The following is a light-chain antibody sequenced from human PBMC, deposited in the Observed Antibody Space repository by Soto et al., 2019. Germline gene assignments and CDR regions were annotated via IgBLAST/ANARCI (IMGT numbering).Light chain of an antibody. CDR1: QSVSTNY. J-gene: IGKJ1*01. CDR2: GAS. Sequence: EIVLTQSPGTLSLSPGERATLSCRASQSVSTNYLAWYQQKPGQAPRLLIYGASNRATGIPDRFSGSGSGTDFTLTISRLEPEDFAVYYCQQYGSSGTVGQGTKVEIK. CDR3: QQYGSSGT. V-gene: IGKV3-20*01.